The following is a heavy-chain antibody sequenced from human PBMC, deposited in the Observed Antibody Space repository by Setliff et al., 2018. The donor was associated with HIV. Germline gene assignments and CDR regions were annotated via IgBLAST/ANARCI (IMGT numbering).Heavy chain of an antibody. CDR2: SYTSGST. D-gene: IGHD3-3*01. J-gene: IGHJ4*02. V-gene: IGHV4-4*07. CDR3: ARDADYDFWSGYWRYFDY. CDR1: GGSFSGYY. Sequence: SETLSLPCAVYGGSFSGYYWSWIRQPPGKGLEWIGRSYTSGSTNYNPSLKSRVTISVDTSKNQFSLKVSSVTAGDTAVYYCARDADYDFWSGYWRYFDYWGQGTLVTVSS.